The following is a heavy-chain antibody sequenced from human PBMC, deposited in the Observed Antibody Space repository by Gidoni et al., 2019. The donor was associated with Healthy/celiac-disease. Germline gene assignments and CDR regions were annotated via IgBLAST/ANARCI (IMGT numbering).Heavy chain of an antibody. CDR1: GGTFSSYT. V-gene: IGHV1-69*08. Sequence: QVQLVQSGAEVQKPGSSVKVYCKASGGTFSSYTSSWVRQAPGQGLEWMGRIIPIIDIANYEQKFQGRVTITADKATSTAYMELSSLRSEDTAVYYCARDTYYYDSRGYWDYWGQGTLVTVSS. J-gene: IGHJ4*02. D-gene: IGHD3-22*01. CDR3: ARDTYYYDSRGYWDY. CDR2: IIPIIDIA.